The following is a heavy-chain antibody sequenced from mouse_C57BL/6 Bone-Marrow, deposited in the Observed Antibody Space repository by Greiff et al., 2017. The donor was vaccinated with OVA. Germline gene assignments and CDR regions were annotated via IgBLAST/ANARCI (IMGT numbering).Heavy chain of an antibody. CDR3: ARGRKWDYYAMDY. CDR1: GYTFTSYW. Sequence: QVQLKQPGAELVKPGASVKLSCKASGYTFTSYWMHWVKQRPGRGLEWIGRIDPNSGGTKYNEKFKSKATLTVDKPSSTAYMQLSSLTSEDSAVYYCARGRKWDYYAMDYWGQGTSGTVSS. J-gene: IGHJ4*01. CDR2: IDPNSGGT. V-gene: IGHV1-72*01.